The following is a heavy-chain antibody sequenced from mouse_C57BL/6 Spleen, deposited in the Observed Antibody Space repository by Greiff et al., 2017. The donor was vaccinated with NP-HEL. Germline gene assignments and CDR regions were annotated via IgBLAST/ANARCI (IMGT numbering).Heavy chain of an antibody. J-gene: IGHJ3*01. V-gene: IGHV1-9*01. CDR1: GYTCTGYR. Sequence: VKLQQSGAELMKPGASVKLSCKATGYTCTGYRREGGKQRRGQGLEWIGEILPGSGSNNENEKVKGKATVTADTTTNTAYMQLSSLTTEDSAIYYCARRGLRPWFAYWGQGTLVTVSA. CDR2: ILPGSGSN. CDR3: ARRGLRPWFAY. D-gene: IGHD2-4*01.